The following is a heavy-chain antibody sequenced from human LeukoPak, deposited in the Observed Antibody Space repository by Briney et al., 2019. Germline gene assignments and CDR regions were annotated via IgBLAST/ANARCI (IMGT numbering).Heavy chain of an antibody. CDR1: GFTVSSNY. J-gene: IGHJ4*02. D-gene: IGHD3-10*01. Sequence: GGSLRLSCAASGFTVSSNYMSWVRQAPGKGLGWVSVIYSGGSTYYADSVKGRFTISRDNSKNTLYLQVNSLRAEDTAMYYCAREKLVQGVIIGLDYWGQGTLVTVSS. V-gene: IGHV3-53*01. CDR2: IYSGGST. CDR3: AREKLVQGVIIGLDY.